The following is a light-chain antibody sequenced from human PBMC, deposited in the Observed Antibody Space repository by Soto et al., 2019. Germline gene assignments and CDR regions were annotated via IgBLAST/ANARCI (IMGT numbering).Light chain of an antibody. Sequence: IQLTQSASSLSVSVGDRVTITCRASQGISSYLGWYQQKPGKAPNLLIYDASTLHSGVPSRFSGGGSGTDFTLTISSLQTEDFATYYCQQVNVYPSTFGGGTKVDIK. V-gene: IGKV1-9*01. J-gene: IGKJ4*01. CDR1: QGISSY. CDR2: DAS. CDR3: QQVNVYPST.